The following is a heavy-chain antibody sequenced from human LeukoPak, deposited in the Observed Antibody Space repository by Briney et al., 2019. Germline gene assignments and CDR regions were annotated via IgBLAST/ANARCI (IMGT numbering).Heavy chain of an antibody. D-gene: IGHD3-10*01. CDR3: ARAKTYYYGSGRCTIDWFDP. CDR1: GGSISSGDYY. V-gene: IGHV4-30-4*01. J-gene: IGHJ5*02. Sequence: SETLSLTCTVSGGSISSGDYYWSWIRQPPGKGLEWIGYIYYSGSTYYSPSLKSRVTISVDTSKNQFSLNLSSVTAADTAVYYCARAKTYYYGSGRCTIDWFDPWGQGTLVTVSS. CDR2: IYYSGST.